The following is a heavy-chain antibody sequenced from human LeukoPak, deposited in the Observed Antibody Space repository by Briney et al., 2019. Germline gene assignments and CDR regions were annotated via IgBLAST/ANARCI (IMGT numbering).Heavy chain of an antibody. Sequence: GGSLRFSCAASGFTFSDHYMSWIRQAPGKGLEWVSYISSGSSDTNYADSVKGRFTISRDNAKNSLYLQMNSLRVEDTAVYYCARGHYGMGVWGQGTTVTVSS. CDR3: ARGHYGMGV. V-gene: IGHV3-11*05. J-gene: IGHJ6*02. CDR1: GFTFSDHY. CDR2: ISSGSSDT.